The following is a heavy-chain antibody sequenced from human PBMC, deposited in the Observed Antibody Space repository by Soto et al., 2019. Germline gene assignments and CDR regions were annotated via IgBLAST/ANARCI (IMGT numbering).Heavy chain of an antibody. CDR1: GYSISSGYY. V-gene: IGHV4-38-2*01. CDR3: GKVDSRCPGQWFDP. Sequence: SETLSLTCAVSGYSISSGYYWGWIRQPPGKGLEWIGSIYHSGSTYYNPSLKSRVTISVDTSKNQFSLKLSSVTAADTAVYYLGKVDSRCPGQWFDPWGQGTLVTVSS. J-gene: IGHJ5*02. CDR2: IYHSGST. D-gene: IGHD3-22*01.